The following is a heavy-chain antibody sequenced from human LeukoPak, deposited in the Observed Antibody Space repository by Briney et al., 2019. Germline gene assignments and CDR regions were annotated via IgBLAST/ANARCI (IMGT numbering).Heavy chain of an antibody. V-gene: IGHV4-61*02. Sequence: SETLSLTCTVSGGSISSGSYYWSWIRRPAGKGLEWIGRIYTSGSTNYNPSLKSRVTISVDTSKNQFSLKLSSVTAADTAVYYCARDHTFMGYDYVWGSYFDYWGQGTLVTVSS. CDR1: GGSISSGSYY. CDR3: ARDHTFMGYDYVWGSYFDY. J-gene: IGHJ4*02. D-gene: IGHD3-16*01. CDR2: IYTSGST.